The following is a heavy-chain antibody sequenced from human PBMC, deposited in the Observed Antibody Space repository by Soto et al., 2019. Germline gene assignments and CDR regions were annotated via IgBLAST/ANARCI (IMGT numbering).Heavy chain of an antibody. CDR2: ISYDGSNK. V-gene: IGHV3-30*18. D-gene: IGHD6-13*01. CDR3: AKETGYSSSWYDY. J-gene: IGHJ4*02. Sequence: QVQLVESGGGVVQPGRSLRLSCAASGFTFSSYGMHWVRQAPGKGLEWVAVISYDGSNKYYADSVKGRFTISRDNSKNTLYLQMNSLRAEDTAVYYCAKETGYSSSWYDYWGQGTLVTVSS. CDR1: GFTFSSYG.